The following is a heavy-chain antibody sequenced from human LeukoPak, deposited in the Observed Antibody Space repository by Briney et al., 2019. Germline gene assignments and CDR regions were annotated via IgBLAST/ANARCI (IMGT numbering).Heavy chain of an antibody. D-gene: IGHD1-1*01. Sequence: KPSETLSLTCTVSGGSISSYYWSWIRQPPGKGLEWIGYIYYSGSTNYNPSLKSRVTISVDTSKNQFSLKLSSVTAADTAVYYCARRYRGRYYFDYWGQGTLVTVSS. J-gene: IGHJ4*02. V-gene: IGHV4-59*01. CDR2: IYYSGST. CDR1: GGSISSYY. CDR3: ARRYRGRYYFDY.